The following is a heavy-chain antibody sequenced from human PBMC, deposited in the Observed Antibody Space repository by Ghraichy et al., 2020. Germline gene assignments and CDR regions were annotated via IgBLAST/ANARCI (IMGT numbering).Heavy chain of an antibody. CDR2: IYTSGST. CDR3: ARDRAIFGVVITDY. D-gene: IGHD3-3*01. Sequence: SETLSLTCTVSGGSISSYYWSWIRQPAGKGLEWIGRIYTSGSTNYNPSLKSRVTMSVDTSKNQFSLKLSSVTAADTAVYYCARDRAIFGVVITDYWGQRTLVTVSS. V-gene: IGHV4-4*07. CDR1: GGSISSYY. J-gene: IGHJ4*02.